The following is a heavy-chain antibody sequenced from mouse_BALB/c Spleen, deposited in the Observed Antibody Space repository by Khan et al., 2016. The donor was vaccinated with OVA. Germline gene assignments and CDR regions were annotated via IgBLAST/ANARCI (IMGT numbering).Heavy chain of an antibody. CDR3: ARMNGNSLFWYFDV. CDR2: IWRDDVK. CDR1: GFSLSTSGMG. J-gene: IGHJ1*01. D-gene: IGHD1-1*01. V-gene: IGHV8-8*01. Sequence: QVTLKESGPGILQPSQTLSLTCSFSGFSLSTSGMGVGWIRQPSGKGLEWLTHIWRDDVKRSNPALKSRLTISKDTSSSQVFLKIASVDSADTAPYYFARMNGNSLFWYFDVWGAGTSVTVSS.